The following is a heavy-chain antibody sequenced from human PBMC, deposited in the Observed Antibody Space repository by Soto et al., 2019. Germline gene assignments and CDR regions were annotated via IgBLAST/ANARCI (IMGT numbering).Heavy chain of an antibody. CDR1: GYTFTGYY. V-gene: IGHV1-2*02. CDR3: ARALYDYDILTGYSEFDY. CDR2: INPNSGGT. J-gene: IGHJ4*02. D-gene: IGHD3-9*01. Sequence: VKVSCKASGYTFTGYYMHWVRQAPGQGLEWMGWINPNSGGTNYAQKFQGRVTMTRDTSISTAYMELSRLRSDDTAVYYCARALYDYDILTGYSEFDYWGQGTLVTVSS.